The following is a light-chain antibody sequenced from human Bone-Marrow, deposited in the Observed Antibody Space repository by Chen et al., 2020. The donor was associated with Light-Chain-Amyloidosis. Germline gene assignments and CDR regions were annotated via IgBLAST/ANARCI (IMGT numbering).Light chain of an antibody. V-gene: IGKV2D-29*02. Sequence: DVALTQTPLSVSVTPGQPASISCKSSQSLLHRDGTTYLYWYLQKPGQSPQLLIYEVSKRFSGVPDRFSGSGSGTDFTLRIGRVEADDVGIYYCMQGIQLPLTFGGGTKVEIK. CDR2: EVS. CDR3: MQGIQLPLT. J-gene: IGKJ4*01. CDR1: QSLLHRDGTTY.